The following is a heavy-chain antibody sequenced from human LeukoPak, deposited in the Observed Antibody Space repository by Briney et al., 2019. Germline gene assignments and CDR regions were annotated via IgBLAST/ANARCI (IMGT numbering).Heavy chain of an antibody. J-gene: IGHJ6*03. D-gene: IGHD6-19*01. CDR2: ISGSGIGGST. CDR3: AKSYSSEENSYYYMDV. CDR1: GFAFSIYA. Sequence: GGSLRLSCAASGFAFSIYAMSWVRQAPGTGLEWVSGISGSGIGGSTYHADSVKGRFTISRDNSKSTLYLEMISLRAEDTAVYYCAKSYSSEENSYYYMDVWGKGTTVTVSS. V-gene: IGHV3-23*01.